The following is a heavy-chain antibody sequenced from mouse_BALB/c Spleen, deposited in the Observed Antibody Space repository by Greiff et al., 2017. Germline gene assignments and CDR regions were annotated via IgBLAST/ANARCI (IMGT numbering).Heavy chain of an antibody. V-gene: IGHV14-3*02. J-gene: IGHJ2*01. CDR2: IDPANGNT. D-gene: IGHD2-10*01. Sequence: EVQLQQSGAELVKPGASVKLSCTASGFNIKDTYMHWVKQRPEQGLEWIGRIDPANGNTKYDPKFQGKATITADTSSNTAYLQLSSLTSEDTAVYYCARDTYYGKGYFDYWGQGTTLTVSS. CDR3: ARDTYYGKGYFDY. CDR1: GFNIKDTY.